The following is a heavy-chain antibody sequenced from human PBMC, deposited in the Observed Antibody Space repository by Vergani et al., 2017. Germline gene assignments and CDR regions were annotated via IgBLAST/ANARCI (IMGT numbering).Heavy chain of an antibody. CDR2: ITYNGGRT. CDR1: GFTFNIYA. CDR3: AKDYNIMGALHY. J-gene: IGHJ4*02. V-gene: IGHV3-23*01. D-gene: IGHD5-12*01. Sequence: EVRLLESGGGLVQPGGSLRLSCAASGFTFNIYAMSWVRQAPGKGLEWVSTITYNGGRTYYADSVTGRFTISKDNSKNTLFLQLKALRAGDTGVYYCAKDYNIMGALHYWGQGALVAVSS.